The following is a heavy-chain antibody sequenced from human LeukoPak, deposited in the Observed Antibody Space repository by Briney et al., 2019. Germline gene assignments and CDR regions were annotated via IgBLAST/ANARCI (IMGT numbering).Heavy chain of an antibody. CDR2: ISYDGSNK. Sequence: GGSLRLSCAASGFTFSSYAMHWARQAPGKGLEWVAVISYDGSNKYYADSVKGRFTISRDNSKNTLYLQMNSLRAEDTAVYYCARVGIAAAGTRWGQGTLSPSPQ. J-gene: IGHJ4*02. V-gene: IGHV3-30-3*01. CDR1: GFTFSSYA. CDR3: ARVGIAAAGTR. D-gene: IGHD6-13*01.